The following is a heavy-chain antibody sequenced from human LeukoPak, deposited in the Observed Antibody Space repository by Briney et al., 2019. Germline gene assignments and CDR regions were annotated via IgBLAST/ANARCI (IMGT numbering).Heavy chain of an antibody. J-gene: IGHJ4*02. D-gene: IGHD1-26*01. V-gene: IGHV3-74*01. CDR1: GFTFSSYW. CDR2: INSDGSST. Sequence: GGSLRLSCAASGFTFSSYWMHWVRQAPGKGLVWVSRINSDGSSTSYADSVKGRFTISRDNAKNTLYLQMNSLRAEDTAVYYCARGMAGSWRSGSYYLFDYWGQGTLVTVSS. CDR3: ARGMAGSWRSGSYYLFDY.